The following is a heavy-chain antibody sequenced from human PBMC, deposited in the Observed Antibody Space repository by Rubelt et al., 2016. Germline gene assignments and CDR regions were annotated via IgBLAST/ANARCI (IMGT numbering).Heavy chain of an antibody. CDR1: GFTFSSYS. V-gene: IGHV3-33*08. J-gene: IGHJ4*02. CDR3: ARDFTVAGTPTFADY. CDR2: IWYDGSNK. D-gene: IGHD6-19*01. Sequence: VQLVESGGGLVQPGGSLRLSCAASGFTFSSYSMNWVRQAPGKGLEWVAVIWYDGSNKYYADSVKGRFTISRDNSKNTLYLQMNSLRAEDTAVYYCARDFTVAGTPTFADYWGQGTLVTVSS.